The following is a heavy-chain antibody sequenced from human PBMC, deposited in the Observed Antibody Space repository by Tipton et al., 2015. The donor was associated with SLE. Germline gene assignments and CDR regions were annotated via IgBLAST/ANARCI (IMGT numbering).Heavy chain of an antibody. J-gene: IGHJ5*02. CDR3: ARGQTIAIRFLGLSSKAFDP. Sequence: TLSLTCTVSGDSINSYYWSWIRQPPGEGLEWIGYIYYREGTNYSPSLKSRVTISLDASKNQLSLKLTSVTAADTAVYYCARGQTIAIRFLGLSSKAFDPWGQGTLVIVSS. D-gene: IGHD3-3*01. CDR2: IYYREGT. CDR1: GDSINSYY. V-gene: IGHV4-59*12.